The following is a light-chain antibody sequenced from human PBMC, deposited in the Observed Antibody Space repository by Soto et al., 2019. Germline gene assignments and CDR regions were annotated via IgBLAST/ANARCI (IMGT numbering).Light chain of an antibody. J-gene: IGLJ1*01. CDR3: SSYTCSSTPWV. V-gene: IGLV2-14*03. Sequence: QSALTQPASVSGSPGQSITISCTGTSSDVGGYNYVSWYQQHPGKAPKLMIYDVSHRPSGVSNRFSASKSGNTASLTISGLQAEDEADYYCSSYTCSSTPWVFGTGTKVTVL. CDR1: SSDVGGYNY. CDR2: DVS.